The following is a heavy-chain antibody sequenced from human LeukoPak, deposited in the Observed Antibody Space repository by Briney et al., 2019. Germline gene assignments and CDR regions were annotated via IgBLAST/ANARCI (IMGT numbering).Heavy chain of an antibody. CDR3: ARGGVTIFGVATPTNWFDP. CDR1: GGSISSSSYY. D-gene: IGHD3-3*01. Sequence: PSETLSLTCTVSGGSISSSSYYWGWIRQPPGKGLEWIGNIYYIGSAYYNPSLKSRVTISVDTSKNQFSLKLSSVTTADTAVYYCARGGVTIFGVATPTNWFDPWGQGTLVTVSS. CDR2: IYYIGSA. J-gene: IGHJ5*02. V-gene: IGHV4-39*07.